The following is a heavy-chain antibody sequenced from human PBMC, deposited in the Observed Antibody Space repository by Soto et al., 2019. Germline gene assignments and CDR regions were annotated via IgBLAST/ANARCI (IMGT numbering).Heavy chain of an antibody. D-gene: IGHD6-13*01. CDR2: IYASGST. V-gene: IGHV4-4*07. CDR1: GGSIRSYY. J-gene: IGHJ6*02. Sequence: SETLSLTCTVPGGSIRSYYWNWIRQPAGKGLEWIGRIYASGSTNYNPSLKSRVTMFVDTSKNQFSLKLSSVTAADTAVYFCAGIAEPIYYGMDVWGQGTTVTV. CDR3: AGIAEPIYYGMDV.